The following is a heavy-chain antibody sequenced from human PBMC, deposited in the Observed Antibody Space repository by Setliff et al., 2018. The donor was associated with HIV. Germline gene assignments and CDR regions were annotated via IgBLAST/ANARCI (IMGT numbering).Heavy chain of an antibody. V-gene: IGHV1-46*01. J-gene: IGHJ4*02. Sequence: GASVKVSCKSSGYTFSDYYMHWVRQAPGQGLEWMGIMNAKSGSTHYARKFQGRVTMTRDTATSTVYMELSSLRSEDTAVYYCARSRPQISIFGLVQDYWGQGTLVTVSS. CDR1: GYTFSDYY. CDR3: ARSRPQISIFGLVQDY. CDR2: MNAKSGST. D-gene: IGHD3-3*01.